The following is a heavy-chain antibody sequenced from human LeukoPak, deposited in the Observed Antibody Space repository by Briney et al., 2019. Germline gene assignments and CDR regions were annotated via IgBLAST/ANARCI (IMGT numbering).Heavy chain of an antibody. D-gene: IGHD1-20*01. CDR3: ASRAGITGTPLYYFDY. Sequence: PSETLSLTCAVYGGSFSGYYWSWIRQPPGKGLEWIGEINHSGSTNYNPSLKSRVNISVATSKNQFSLKLSSVTAADTAVYYCASRAGITGTPLYYFDYWGQGTLVTVSS. J-gene: IGHJ4*02. V-gene: IGHV4-34*01. CDR1: GGSFSGYY. CDR2: INHSGST.